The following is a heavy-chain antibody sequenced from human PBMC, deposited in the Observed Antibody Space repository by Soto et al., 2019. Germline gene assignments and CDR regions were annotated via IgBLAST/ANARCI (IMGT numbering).Heavy chain of an antibody. J-gene: IGHJ6*02. CDR2: ISEDGSNK. CDR1: GFTFSSYG. V-gene: IGHV3-30*18. CDR3: AKGKRPNYYYGMDV. Sequence: QVQLVESGGGVVQPGRSLRLSCAASGFTFSSYGMHWVRQAPGKGLEWVAGISEDGSNKYYVDSVKGRFTISRDNSKNTLYLQMNSLRAEDTAVYYCAKGKRPNYYYGMDVWGQGTTVTVSS.